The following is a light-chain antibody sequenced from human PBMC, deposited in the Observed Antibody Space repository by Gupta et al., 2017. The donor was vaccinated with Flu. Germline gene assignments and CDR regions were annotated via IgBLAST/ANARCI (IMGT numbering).Light chain of an antibody. J-gene: IGLJ3*02. V-gene: IGLV10-54*04. Sequence: TATVICTGNNNDVGNQGVAWFQQNPGHAPKLLIFMDIGRPSGIPERFSASRSGTTVSLTIDGVQPEDESDYYCSSSDSNLSALVFGGGTKLTVL. CDR1: NNDVGNQG. CDR3: SSSDSNLSALV. CDR2: MDI.